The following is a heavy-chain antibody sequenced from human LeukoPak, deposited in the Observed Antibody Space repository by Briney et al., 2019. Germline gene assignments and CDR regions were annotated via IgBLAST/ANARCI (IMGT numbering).Heavy chain of an antibody. D-gene: IGHD2-2*01. CDR2: ISYGGSNK. J-gene: IGHJ4*02. CDR1: GFTFSSYA. CDR3: ARGTSY. V-gene: IGHV3-30-3*01. Sequence: GGSLRLSCAASGFTFSSYAMHWVRQAPGKGLEWVAVISYGGSNKYYADSAKGRFTISRDNSKNTLYLQMNSLRAEGTAVYYCARGTSYWGQGTLVTVSS.